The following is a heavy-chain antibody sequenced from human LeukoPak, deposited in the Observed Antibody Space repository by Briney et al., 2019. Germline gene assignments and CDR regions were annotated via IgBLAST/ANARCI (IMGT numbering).Heavy chain of an antibody. D-gene: IGHD3-10*01. CDR2: ISGSGGST. CDR1: GFTFSSYA. V-gene: IGHV3-23*01. Sequence: GSLRLSCAASGFTFSSYAMSWVRQAPGKGLEWVSAISGSGGSTYYADSVKGRFTISRDNSKNTLYLQMNSLRAEDTAVYYCAKDLFSGSGRAGNMDVWGKGTTVAVSS. CDR3: AKDLFSGSGRAGNMDV. J-gene: IGHJ6*03.